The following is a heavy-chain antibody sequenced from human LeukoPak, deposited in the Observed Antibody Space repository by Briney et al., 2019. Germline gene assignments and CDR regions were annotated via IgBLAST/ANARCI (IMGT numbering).Heavy chain of an antibody. CDR3: ARVFLERLTSGYFDN. CDR2: MSYDGRQK. CDR1: GFTFSTYG. D-gene: IGHD3-3*01. J-gene: IGHJ4*02. Sequence: GRSLRLSCAASGFTFSTYGMHWVRQAPGKGLEWVAVMSYDGRQKYYGDSVKGRFTISRDNPKNTLYLQMNSLRDDDTAVYYCARVFLERLTSGYFDNWGQGTLVTVSP. V-gene: IGHV3-30*03.